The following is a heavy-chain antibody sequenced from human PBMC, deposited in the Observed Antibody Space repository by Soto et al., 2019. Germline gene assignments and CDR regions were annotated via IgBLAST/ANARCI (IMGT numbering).Heavy chain of an antibody. Sequence: GGSLRLSCAASGFTFSSYSMNWVRQAPGKGLEWVSSISSSSSYIYYADSVKGRFTISRDNAKNSLYLQMNSLRAEDTAVYYCARVFTSLVATTPYFDYWGQGALVTVSS. CDR2: ISSSSSYI. D-gene: IGHD5-12*01. J-gene: IGHJ4*02. V-gene: IGHV3-21*01. CDR3: ARVFTSLVATTPYFDY. CDR1: GFTFSSYS.